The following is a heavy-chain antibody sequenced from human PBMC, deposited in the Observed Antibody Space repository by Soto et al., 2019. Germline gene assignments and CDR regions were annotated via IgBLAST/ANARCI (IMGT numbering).Heavy chain of an antibody. CDR1: GYTYTSYG. J-gene: IGHJ4*02. CDR2: ISAYNGNT. V-gene: IGHV1-18*01. Sequence: APVKVACKASGYTYTSYGIGWVRQAPGQGLEWMGWISAYNGNTNYAQKLQGRVTMTTDTSTSTAYMELRSLRSDDTAVYYCARDLNPDYVKFDYWGQGTLVTVSS. D-gene: IGHD4-17*01. CDR3: ARDLNPDYVKFDY.